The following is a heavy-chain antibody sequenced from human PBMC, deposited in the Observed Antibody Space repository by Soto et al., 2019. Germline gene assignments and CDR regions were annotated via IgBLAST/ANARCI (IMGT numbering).Heavy chain of an antibody. CDR2: IYYSGST. CDR3: ARHPNYYYGSGSSYYYYSYGMDV. J-gene: IGHJ6*02. D-gene: IGHD3-10*01. CDR1: GGSISSYY. Sequence: QVQLQESGPGLVKPSETLSLTCTVSGGSISSYYWSWIRQPPGKGLEWIGYIYYSGSTNYNPSLKSLVTISVDTSKNQFSLKLSSVTAADTAVYYCARHPNYYYGSGSSYYYYSYGMDVWGQGTTVTVSS. V-gene: IGHV4-59*08.